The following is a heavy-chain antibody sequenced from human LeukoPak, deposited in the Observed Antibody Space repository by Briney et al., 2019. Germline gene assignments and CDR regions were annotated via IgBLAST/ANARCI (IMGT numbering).Heavy chain of an antibody. CDR3: AKGQDSSGYIDY. CDR1: GFTFRSYG. D-gene: IGHD3-22*01. Sequence: SGGSLRLSCAASGFTFRSYGMHWVRQAPGKGREGVAFIWYEGSNKYYADSVKVRFTISRDNSKNTLYLQMNSLRAEDTAVYYCAKGQDSSGYIDYWGQGTLVTVSS. CDR2: IWYEGSNK. V-gene: IGHV3-30*02. J-gene: IGHJ4*02.